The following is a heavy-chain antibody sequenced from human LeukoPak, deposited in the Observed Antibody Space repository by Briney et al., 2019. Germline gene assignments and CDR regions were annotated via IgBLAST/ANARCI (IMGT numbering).Heavy chain of an antibody. CDR1: GGSPSSYY. D-gene: IGHD3-3*01. CDR2: IYYSGST. J-gene: IGHJ4*02. CDR3: ARAPYFDFWTGYYFDY. V-gene: IGHV4-59*01. Sequence: SEILSLTCTVSGGSPSSYYWSWIRQPPGKGLERIGYIYYSGSTNYKPSLNSRVTISVDMSKNQFSLKLSSVTAADTAVYYCARAPYFDFWTGYYFDYWGLGTLVTVSA.